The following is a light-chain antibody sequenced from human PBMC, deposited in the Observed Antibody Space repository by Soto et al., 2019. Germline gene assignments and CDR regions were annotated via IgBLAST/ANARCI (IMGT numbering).Light chain of an antibody. CDR3: QQYSTYPYI. Sequence: DIQLTPFPSTLPASVGGGGTITRRASQSISSWLAWYQQKRGKAPKLLIYKASSLESGVPSRFSGSGIGTEFSLSISSLQPDDFATYYCQQYSTYPYIFGQGTKVDIK. CDR2: KAS. CDR1: QSISSW. J-gene: IGKJ2*01. V-gene: IGKV1-5*03.